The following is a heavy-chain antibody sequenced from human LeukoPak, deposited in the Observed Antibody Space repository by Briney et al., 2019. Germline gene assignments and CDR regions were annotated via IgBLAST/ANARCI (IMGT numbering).Heavy chain of an antibody. V-gene: IGHV5-51*01. CDR2: IYPGDSDT. D-gene: IGHD3-3*01. Sequence: GESLKISCKGSGYSFTSYWIGWVRQMPGKGLEWMGIIYPGDSDTRYSPSFQGQVTISADKSISTAYLQWSSLKASDTAMYYCARGSRSKYDFWSGYYSDYYYGMDVWSQGTTVTASS. J-gene: IGHJ6*02. CDR1: GYSFTSYW. CDR3: ARGSRSKYDFWSGYYSDYYYGMDV.